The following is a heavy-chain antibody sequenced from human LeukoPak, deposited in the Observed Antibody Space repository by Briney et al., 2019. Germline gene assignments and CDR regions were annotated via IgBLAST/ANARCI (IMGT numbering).Heavy chain of an antibody. D-gene: IGHD5-18*01. Sequence: PSGALSLTCSVSGGSISTNGYYWGWIRQPPGKGLEWIGSIYHSGSAYYSPSLKSRVIISVDTSKNQFSLRLSSVTAADTAIYYCARLFGYNYGHIDFWGQGTRVTDSS. CDR3: ARLFGYNYGHIDF. CDR1: GGSISTNGYY. V-gene: IGHV4-39*01. CDR2: IYHSGSA. J-gene: IGHJ4*02.